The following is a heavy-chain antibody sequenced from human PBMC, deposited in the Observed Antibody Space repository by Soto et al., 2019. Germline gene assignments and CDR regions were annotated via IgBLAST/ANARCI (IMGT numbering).Heavy chain of an antibody. D-gene: IGHD6-19*01. CDR1: GFTFDDYA. V-gene: IGHV3-9*01. CDR2: ISWNSGSI. CDR3: AKDPSRGGAVAGTSFDY. Sequence: GGSLRLSCAASGFTFDDYAMHWVRQAPGKGLEWVSGISWNSGSIGYADSVKGRFTISRDNAKNSLYLQMNSLRAEDTALYYCAKDPSRGGAVAGTSFDYWGQGTLVTVSS. J-gene: IGHJ4*02.